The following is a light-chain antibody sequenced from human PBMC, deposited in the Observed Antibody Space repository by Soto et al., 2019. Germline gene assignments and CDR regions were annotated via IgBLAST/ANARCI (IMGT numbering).Light chain of an antibody. V-gene: IGKV3-15*01. CDR2: AAS. Sequence: EIVMTQSPATLSVSPGERVTLSCRASQSVRTNLAWYHQRPGQAPRLLIYAASVRATGVPARFSGSGSGTEFTLSISGLQPEDFANYYCQQYNSYPWTFGQGTKVDI. CDR1: QSVRTN. CDR3: QQYNSYPWT. J-gene: IGKJ1*01.